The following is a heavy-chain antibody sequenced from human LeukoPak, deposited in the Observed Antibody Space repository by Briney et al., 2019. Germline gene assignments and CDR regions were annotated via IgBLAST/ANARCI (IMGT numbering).Heavy chain of an antibody. V-gene: IGHV4-34*01. Sequence: PSETLSLTCAVYSGSFSGYYWSWIRQPPGKGLEWIGEINHSGSTNYNPSLKSRVTISVDTSKNQFSLKLSSVTAADTAVYYCARVPVWSSGWSAWGQGTLVTVSS. D-gene: IGHD6-19*01. CDR2: INHSGST. CDR1: SGSFSGYY. CDR3: ARVPVWSSGWSA. J-gene: IGHJ5*02.